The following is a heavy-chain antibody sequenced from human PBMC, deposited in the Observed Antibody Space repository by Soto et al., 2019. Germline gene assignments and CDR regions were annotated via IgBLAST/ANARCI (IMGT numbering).Heavy chain of an antibody. CDR1: GFSLTTSGVS. D-gene: IGHD1-26*01. J-gene: IGHJ5*02. CDR3: AHNAAVGGNYQTPFDP. CDR2: IYWDDDK. Sequence: QITLKESGPTLVKPTQTLTLTCTFSGFSLTTSGVSVGWIRQPPGEALEWLGHIYWDDDKRYRPSLKSRLTITKDTSKTQVVLIMTNMDPVDTATYYCAHNAAVGGNYQTPFDPWGQGILVTVSS. V-gene: IGHV2-5*02.